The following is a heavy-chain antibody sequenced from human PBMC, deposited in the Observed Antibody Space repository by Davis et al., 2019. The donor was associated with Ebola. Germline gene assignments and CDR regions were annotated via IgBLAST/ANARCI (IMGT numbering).Heavy chain of an antibody. V-gene: IGHV4-61*02. CDR3: ARDRRVGSTVHMEV. D-gene: IGHD1-26*01. J-gene: IGHJ6*03. Sequence: PSETLPLTCTVSAGTITSGDYSWDWIRHPAGTGLDRVGSNYSTGSTNYNPSLKSRVSMPVDTSKKQFSLRLSSVTAADTAIYYCARDRRVGSTVHMEVWGKGATVTVSS. CDR1: AGTITSGDYS. CDR2: NYSTGST.